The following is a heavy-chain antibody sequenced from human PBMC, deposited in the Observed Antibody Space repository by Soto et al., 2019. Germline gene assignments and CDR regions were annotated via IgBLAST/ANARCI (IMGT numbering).Heavy chain of an antibody. J-gene: IGHJ4*02. CDR1: GGSINSFY. CDR2: IYYTGST. CDR3: ARVRYGSGSYLHAFDY. D-gene: IGHD3-10*01. V-gene: IGHV4-59*01. Sequence: ASETLSLTCTVSGGSINSFYWSWIRQSPGKGLEWIGYIYYTGSTVYNPSLKRRTTISLDTSKNQFSLNLTSVTAADTAVYYCARVRYGSGSYLHAFDYWGQGTLVTVSS.